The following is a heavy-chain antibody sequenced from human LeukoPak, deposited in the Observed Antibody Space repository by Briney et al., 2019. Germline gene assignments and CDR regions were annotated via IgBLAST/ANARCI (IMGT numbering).Heavy chain of an antibody. J-gene: IGHJ5*02. V-gene: IGHV3-23*01. Sequence: GGSLRLSCAASGFTFSSYAMSWVRQAPGKGLEWVSAISGGGGSTYYADSVKGRFTISRDNSKNTLYLQMNSLRAEDTAVYYCAKDFKYYYGSGSFNWFDPWGQGTLVTVSS. CDR1: GFTFSSYA. CDR2: ISGGGGST. D-gene: IGHD3-10*01. CDR3: AKDFKYYYGSGSFNWFDP.